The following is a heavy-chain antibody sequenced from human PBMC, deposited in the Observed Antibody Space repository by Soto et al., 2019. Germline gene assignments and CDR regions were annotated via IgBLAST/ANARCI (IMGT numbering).Heavy chain of an antibody. D-gene: IGHD5-12*01. Sequence: SETLSLTCTVSGGSISSGGYYWSWIRQHPEKGLERIGYIYYRGSTYYKPSLKSRVTISVDTSKNQFSLKLSSVTAADTAVYYCARLIVATTINKLDYWGQGTLVTVSS. CDR3: ARLIVATTINKLDY. CDR2: IYYRGST. V-gene: IGHV4-31*03. CDR1: GGSISSGGYY. J-gene: IGHJ4*02.